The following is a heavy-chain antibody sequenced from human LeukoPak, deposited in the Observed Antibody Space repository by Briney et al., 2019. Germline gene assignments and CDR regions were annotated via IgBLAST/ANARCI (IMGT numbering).Heavy chain of an antibody. J-gene: IGHJ4*02. CDR1: GSTFSHYW. V-gene: IGHV3-74*01. D-gene: IGHD6-13*01. CDR3: ARGGLTAAVDY. Sequence: GGSLRLSCAASGSTFSHYWMHWVRQAPGKGLVWVSHINSDASYTAYADTVKGRFTISRDNAKNTLYLQMNSLRPEDTAVYYCARGGLTAAVDYWGQGTLVTVSS. CDR2: INSDASYT.